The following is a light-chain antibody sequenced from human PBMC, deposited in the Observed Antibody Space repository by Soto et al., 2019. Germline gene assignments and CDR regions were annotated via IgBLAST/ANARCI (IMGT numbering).Light chain of an antibody. CDR1: GSNIGINY. CDR2: RDN. Sequence: QSVLTQPPSASGTPGHSVTISCSGSGSNIGINYVYWYQQLPGTVPKLLIYRDNQRPSGVPDRFSGSKSGTSASLAISGLRSEDEADYYCAAWDDSLRAVLFGGGTKVTV. J-gene: IGLJ2*01. CDR3: AAWDDSLRAVL. V-gene: IGLV1-47*01.